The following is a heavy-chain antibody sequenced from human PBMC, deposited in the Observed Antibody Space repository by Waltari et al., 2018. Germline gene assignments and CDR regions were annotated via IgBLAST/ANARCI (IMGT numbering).Heavy chain of an antibody. J-gene: IGHJ4*02. CDR1: GFAFTTYG. V-gene: IGHV3-33*08. CDR2: IWYDGSKE. D-gene: IGHD5-18*01. CDR3: ARAATYGYDY. Sequence: QVQLVESGGGVGQPGRYLRLSCAASGFAFTTYGMPWVRQAPGKGLEWVAVIWYDGSKEYYAESVKGRFTISRDNSKSALSLQMNSLRAEDTAVYYCARAATYGYDYWGQGTLVTVSS.